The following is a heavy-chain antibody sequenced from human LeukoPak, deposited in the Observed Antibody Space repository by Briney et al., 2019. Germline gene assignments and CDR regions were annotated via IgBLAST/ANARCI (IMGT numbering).Heavy chain of an antibody. D-gene: IGHD3-10*01. Sequence: PGGSLRLSCAASGFNFSSYSMNWVRQAPGKGLEWVSYISSSSSTIYYADSVKGRFTMSRDNAKNSLYLEMNSLRAEDTAVYYCARVERRVREVSNYFDPWGQGTLVTVSS. CDR1: GFNFSSYS. V-gene: IGHV3-48*01. CDR2: ISSSSSTI. CDR3: ARVERRVREVSNYFDP. J-gene: IGHJ5*02.